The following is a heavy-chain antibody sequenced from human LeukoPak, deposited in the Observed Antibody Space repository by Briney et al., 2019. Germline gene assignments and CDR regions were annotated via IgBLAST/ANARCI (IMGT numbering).Heavy chain of an antibody. J-gene: IGHJ4*02. CDR1: GGSISSYY. CDR3: ARALFERALDY. D-gene: IGHD3-10*02. CDR2: IYYSGST. Sequence: SETLSLTCTVSGGSISSYYWSWIRQPPGKGLEWIGYIYYSGSTNYNPSLKSRVTISVDTSKNQFSLKLSSVTAADTAVYYCARALFERALDYWGQGTLVTVSS. V-gene: IGHV4-59*01.